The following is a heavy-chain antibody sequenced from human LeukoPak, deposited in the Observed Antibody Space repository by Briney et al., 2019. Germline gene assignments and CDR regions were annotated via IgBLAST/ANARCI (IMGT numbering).Heavy chain of an antibody. J-gene: IGHJ3*02. V-gene: IGHV5-51*01. CDR1: GYSFTSYW. CDR3: ARHSDQDYYDSSGYNDDAFDI. D-gene: IGHD3-22*01. CDR2: IYPGDSDT. Sequence: GESLKISCKGSGYSFTSYWIGWVRQMPGKGLEWMGIIYPGDSDTRYSPSSQGQVTISADKSISTAYLQWSSLKASDTAMYYCARHSDQDYYDSSGYNDDAFDIWGQGTMVTVSS.